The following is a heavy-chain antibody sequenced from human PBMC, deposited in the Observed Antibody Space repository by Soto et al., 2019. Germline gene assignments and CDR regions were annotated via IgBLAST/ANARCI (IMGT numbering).Heavy chain of an antibody. CDR3: AKDQGGWFGELAN. D-gene: IGHD3-10*01. CDR2: ISGSGGST. CDR1: GFTFSSYA. Sequence: GGSLRLSCAASGFTFSSYAMSWVRQAPGKGLEWVSAISGSGGSTYYADSEKGRFTIARDNSKNTLYLQMNSLRAEDTAVYYCAKDQGGWFGELANWGQGTLVTVSS. J-gene: IGHJ4*02. V-gene: IGHV3-23*01.